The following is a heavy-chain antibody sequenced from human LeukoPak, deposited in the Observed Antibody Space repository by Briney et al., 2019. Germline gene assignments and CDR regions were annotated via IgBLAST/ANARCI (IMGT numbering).Heavy chain of an antibody. V-gene: IGHV3-30*04. J-gene: IGHJ3*02. CDR3: ARDRYDSSGYYSDAFDI. CDR1: GFTFSSYA. D-gene: IGHD3-22*01. Sequence: PGGSLRPSCAASGFTFSSYAMHWVRQAPGKGLEWVAVISYDGSNKYYADSVKGRFTISRDNSKNTLYLQMNSLRAEDTAVYYCARDRYDSSGYYSDAFDIWGQGTMVTVSS. CDR2: ISYDGSNK.